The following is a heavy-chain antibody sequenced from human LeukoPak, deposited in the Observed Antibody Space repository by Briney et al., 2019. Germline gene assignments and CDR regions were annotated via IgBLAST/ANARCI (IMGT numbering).Heavy chain of an antibody. Sequence: SETLSLTCTVSGDSISSYYWSWIRQPPGKGLEWIGFIYYSGSTNYNPSLNSRVTISVDTSKNQFSLKLTSVTAADTAVYYCARGGYPFDIWGQGTMVTVSS. CDR2: IYYSGST. J-gene: IGHJ3*02. V-gene: IGHV4-59*01. D-gene: IGHD5-12*01. CDR3: ARGGYPFDI. CDR1: GDSISSYY.